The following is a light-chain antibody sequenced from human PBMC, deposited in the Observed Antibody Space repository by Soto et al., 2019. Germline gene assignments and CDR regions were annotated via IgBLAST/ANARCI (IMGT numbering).Light chain of an antibody. V-gene: IGLV2-14*01. CDR2: EVR. J-gene: IGLJ3*02. Sequence: QSALTQPASVSGSAGQSITISCSGTMRDVGAYNLVSWYQQHPGTAPKLIIYEVRNRPSGISSRFSGSRSGNTASLTISGLQSEDEGDYYCSAYTARSPLVFGGGTK. CDR1: MRDVGAYNL. CDR3: SAYTARSPLV.